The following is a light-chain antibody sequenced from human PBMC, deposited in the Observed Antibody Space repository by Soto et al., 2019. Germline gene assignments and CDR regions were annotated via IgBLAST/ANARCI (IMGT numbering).Light chain of an antibody. CDR2: GAS. CDR3: QQYGSSPPWT. CDR1: QSVSSIY. J-gene: IGKJ1*01. Sequence: EIVFTQSPGTLSLSPGERATLSCRASQSVSSIYLALYQQKPGQAPRLLIYGASSRATGIPDRFSGSGSGTDFTLTISRLEPEDFAAYYCQQYGSSPPWTFGQGTKVDIK. V-gene: IGKV3-20*01.